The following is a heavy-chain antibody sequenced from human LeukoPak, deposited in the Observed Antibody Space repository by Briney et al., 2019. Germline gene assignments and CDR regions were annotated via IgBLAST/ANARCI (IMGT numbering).Heavy chain of an antibody. J-gene: IGHJ3*02. V-gene: IGHV3-64D*06. CDR2: ISRNGGST. D-gene: IGHD4/OR15-4a*01. Sequence: PGGSLRLSCSASGFTFNSYPVHWVRQAPGKGLEYVSGISRNGGSTYYADSVKGRFTISRDNSENTLYLQMSSLRAEDTAVYYCVKESGFMVAPNGAFDIWGQGTMVTVSS. CDR1: GFTFNSYP. CDR3: VKESGFMVAPNGAFDI.